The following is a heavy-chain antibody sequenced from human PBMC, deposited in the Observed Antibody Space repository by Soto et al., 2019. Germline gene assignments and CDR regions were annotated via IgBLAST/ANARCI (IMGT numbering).Heavy chain of an antibody. CDR1: GFTFSNAW. CDR2: IKSKTDGGTT. J-gene: IGHJ5*02. V-gene: IGHV3-15*01. Sequence: PGGSLRLSCAASGFTFSNAWMSWVRQAPGKGLEWVGRIKSKTDGGTTDYAAPVKGRFTISRDDSKNTLYLQMNSLKTEDTVVYYCTILLLRFPVSFDPWGQGTLVTVSS. D-gene: IGHD3-3*01. CDR3: TILLLRFPVSFDP.